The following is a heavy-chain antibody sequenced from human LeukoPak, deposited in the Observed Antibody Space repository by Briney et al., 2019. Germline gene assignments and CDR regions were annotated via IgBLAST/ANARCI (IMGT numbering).Heavy chain of an antibody. Sequence: GGSLRLSCAASGFTFSSYGMHWVRQAPGKGLEWVAFIRYDGSNKYYADSVKGRFTISRDNSKNTLYLQMYSLRAEDTAVYYCARESLGSVDPRGYSTTVSQDVWGKGTTVTISS. CDR3: ARESLGSVDPRGYSTTVSQDV. D-gene: IGHD4-17*01. J-gene: IGHJ6*04. CDR2: IRYDGSNK. CDR1: GFTFSSYG. V-gene: IGHV3-30*02.